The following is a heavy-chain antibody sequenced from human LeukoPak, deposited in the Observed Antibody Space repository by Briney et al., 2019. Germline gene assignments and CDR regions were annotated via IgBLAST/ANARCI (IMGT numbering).Heavy chain of an antibody. CDR2: IIPIFGTA. J-gene: IGHJ4*02. CDR1: GGTFSSYA. CDR3: ASPPYYDSSGYWSGFDY. Sequence: AASVKVSCKASGGTFSSYAISWVRQAPGQGLEWMGGIIPIFGTAHYAHNFQGRVTITADESTSTAYMELSSLRSEDTAVYYCASPPYYDSSGYWSGFDYWGQGTLVTVSS. V-gene: IGHV1-69*13. D-gene: IGHD3-22*01.